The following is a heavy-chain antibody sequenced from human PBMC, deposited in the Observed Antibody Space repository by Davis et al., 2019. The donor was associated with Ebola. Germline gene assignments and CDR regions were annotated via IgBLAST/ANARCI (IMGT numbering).Heavy chain of an antibody. CDR3: ARRYYGSGTYYKDY. Sequence: HSQTLSLTCAISGDSVSSGGWNWIRQSPSRGLEWLGRTYYSSKWYNDYAVSVKSRITINPDTSKNQFSLQLNSVTPEDTAVYYCARRYYGSGTYYKDYWGQGTLVTVSS. CDR2: TYYSSKWYN. D-gene: IGHD3-10*01. V-gene: IGHV6-1*01. CDR1: GDSVSSGG. J-gene: IGHJ4*02.